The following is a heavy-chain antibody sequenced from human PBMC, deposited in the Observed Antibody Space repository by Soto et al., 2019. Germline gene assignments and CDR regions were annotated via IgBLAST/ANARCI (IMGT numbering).Heavy chain of an antibody. CDR3: ATGGYCTTTSCYNFFDY. J-gene: IGHJ4*02. V-gene: IGHV5-51*01. Sequence: PGESLKISCNGSGYSFATDWIGWVRQMPGKGLEWMGIIYPGDSDTRYSPSFQGQVTMSADKSINTAYLQWSSLKASDTAMYYCATGGYCTTTSCYNFFDYWGQGSLVTVSS. D-gene: IGHD2-2*02. CDR1: GYSFATDW. CDR2: IYPGDSDT.